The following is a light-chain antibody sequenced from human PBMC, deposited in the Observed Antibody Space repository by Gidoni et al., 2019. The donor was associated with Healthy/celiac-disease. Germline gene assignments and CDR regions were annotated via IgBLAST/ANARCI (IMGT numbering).Light chain of an antibody. CDR3: QQYGSSPGYT. CDR2: GAS. CDR1: QSVSRSY. J-gene: IGKJ2*01. V-gene: IGKV3-20*01. Sequence: EIVLTQSPGTLSLSPGESATLACRASQSVSRSYLAWYQQKPGQAPRLLIYGASSRATGIPDRFSSSGSGTDFTLTISRLEPEDFAVYYCQQYGSSPGYTFGQGTKLEIK.